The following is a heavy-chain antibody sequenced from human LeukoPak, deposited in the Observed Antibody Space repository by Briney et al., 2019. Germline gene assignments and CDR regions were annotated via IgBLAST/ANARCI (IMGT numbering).Heavy chain of an antibody. CDR2: IYYSGST. D-gene: IGHD3-3*01. Sequence: SETLSLTCTVSGGSISSGDYYWSWIRQPPGKGLEWIGYIYYSGSTYHNPSLKSRVTISVDTSKNQFSLKLSSVTAADTAVYYCARDGRITIPNDFWSGYYSPIMDVWGKGTTVTVSS. V-gene: IGHV4-30-4*08. CDR1: GGSISSGDYY. CDR3: ARDGRITIPNDFWSGYYSPIMDV. J-gene: IGHJ6*03.